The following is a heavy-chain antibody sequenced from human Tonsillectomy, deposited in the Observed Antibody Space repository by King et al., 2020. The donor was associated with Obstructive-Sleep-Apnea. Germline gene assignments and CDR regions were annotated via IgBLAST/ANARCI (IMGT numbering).Heavy chain of an antibody. CDR2: IKPDGTEK. J-gene: IGHJ5*02. CDR3: ARGRGEWYHWHEGCNWFDL. CDR1: GFPFSSYW. Sequence: VQLVESGGGLVQPGGSLRLSCAASGFPFSSYWMSWVRQAPGKGLEWVGNIKPDGTEKYYVDSVKGRFTLSRDNAKDSLSLQMNSLRAEDTAVYYCARGRGEWYHWHEGCNWFDLWGQGTLVTVSS. D-gene: IGHD1-1*01. V-gene: IGHV3-7*03.